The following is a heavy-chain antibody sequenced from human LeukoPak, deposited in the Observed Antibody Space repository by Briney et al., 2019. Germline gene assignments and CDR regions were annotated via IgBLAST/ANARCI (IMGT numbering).Heavy chain of an antibody. J-gene: IGHJ4*02. V-gene: IGHV5-51*01. CDR2: IYPGDSDT. CDR3: ARVFGFARGQQQLGQSYYFDY. D-gene: IGHD6-13*01. Sequence: GGSLRLSCAASGFTFSSYAMSWVRQAPGKGLEWMGIIYPGDSDTRYSPSFQGQVTISADKSISTAYLQWSSLKASDTAMYYCARVFGFARGQQQLGQSYYFDYWGQGTLVTVSS. CDR1: GFTFSSYA.